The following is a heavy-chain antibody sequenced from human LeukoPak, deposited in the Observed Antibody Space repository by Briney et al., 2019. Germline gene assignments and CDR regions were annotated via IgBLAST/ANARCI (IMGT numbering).Heavy chain of an antibody. V-gene: IGHV3-23*01. D-gene: IGHD6-13*01. Sequence: GGSLRLSCAASGFTFSSYAMSWVRRAPGKGLEWVSAISGSGGSTYYADSVKGRFTISRDNSKNTLYLQMNSLRAEDTAVYYCAKEGSSSWSQPLDYWGQGTLVTVSS. CDR2: ISGSGGST. J-gene: IGHJ4*02. CDR3: AKEGSSSWSQPLDY. CDR1: GFTFSSYA.